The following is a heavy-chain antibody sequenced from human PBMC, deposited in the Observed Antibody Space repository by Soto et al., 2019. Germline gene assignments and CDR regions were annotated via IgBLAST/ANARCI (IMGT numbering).Heavy chain of an antibody. CDR3: AKIGSGDNYAFDI. CDR2: ISWNSGSI. J-gene: IGHJ3*02. CDR1: GFTFDDYA. V-gene: IGHV3-9*01. D-gene: IGHD1-1*01. Sequence: ESGGGLVQPGRSLRLSCAASGFTFDDYAMHWVRQAPGKGLEWVSGISWNSGSIGYADSVKGRFTISRDNAKNSLYLQMNSLRAEDTALYYCAKIGSGDNYAFDIWGQGTMVTVSS.